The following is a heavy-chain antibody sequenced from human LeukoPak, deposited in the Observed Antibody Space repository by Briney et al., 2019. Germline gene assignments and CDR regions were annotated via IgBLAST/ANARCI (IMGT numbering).Heavy chain of an antibody. CDR2: IYHSGST. Sequence: SETLSLTCTVSGGSISSGGYYRSWIRQPPGKGLEWIGYIYHSGSTYYNPSLKSRVTISVDRSKNQFSLKLGSMTAADTAVYYCAREIAVDGDRYFQHWGQGTLVTVSS. J-gene: IGHJ1*01. CDR3: AREIAVDGDRYFQH. V-gene: IGHV4-30-2*01. D-gene: IGHD6-19*01. CDR1: GGSISSGGYY.